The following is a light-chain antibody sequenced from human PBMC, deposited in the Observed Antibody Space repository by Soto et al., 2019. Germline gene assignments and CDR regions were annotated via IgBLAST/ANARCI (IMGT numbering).Light chain of an antibody. J-gene: IGLJ1*01. CDR2: SNN. CDR1: SSNIGSNT. V-gene: IGLV1-44*01. CDR3: ASWDDSMNGV. Sequence: QSVLTKPPSANGAPGQRVTISYYGNSSNIGSNTVNWYQQLPGTAPKLLIYSNNQRPSGVPDRCSGSKSGTSASLAISWPQSEDEADYYCASWDDSMNGVVGTGTKVTVL.